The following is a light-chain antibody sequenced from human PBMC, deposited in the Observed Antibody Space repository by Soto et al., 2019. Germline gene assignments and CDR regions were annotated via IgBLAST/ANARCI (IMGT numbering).Light chain of an antibody. Sequence: IQLTQSPSSLSASVGDRVTITCRASQGISSYLAWYQQKPGKAPKLLIYAASTLQGGVPSRFSGSGSGTDFTLTISSLQTEDFATYYCQQLNSYPLTFGPGTKVDIK. CDR3: QQLNSYPLT. CDR2: AAS. CDR1: QGISSY. J-gene: IGKJ3*01. V-gene: IGKV1-9*01.